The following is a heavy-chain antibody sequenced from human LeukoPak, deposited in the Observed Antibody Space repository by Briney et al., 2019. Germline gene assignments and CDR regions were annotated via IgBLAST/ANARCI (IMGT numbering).Heavy chain of an antibody. CDR1: GGTFISYA. Sequence: SVKVSCKASGGTFISYAISWVRQAPGQGLEWMGGIIPIFGTANYAQKFQGRVTITADESTSTAYMELSSLRSEDTAVYYCARDGLAEGIVVLNWFDPWGQGTLVTVSS. CDR2: IIPIFGTA. V-gene: IGHV1-69*01. J-gene: IGHJ5*02. D-gene: IGHD2-2*01. CDR3: ARDGLAEGIVVLNWFDP.